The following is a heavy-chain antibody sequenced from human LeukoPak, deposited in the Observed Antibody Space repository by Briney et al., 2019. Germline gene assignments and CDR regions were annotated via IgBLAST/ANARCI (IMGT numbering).Heavy chain of an antibody. V-gene: IGHV4-34*01. CDR1: GGSFSGYY. CDR3: ARGNQYGSGSYYNVYGDNWFDP. J-gene: IGHJ5*02. CDR2: INHSGST. Sequence: SETLSLTCAVYGGSFSGYYWSWIRQPPGKGLEWIGEINHSGSTNYNPSLKSRATISVDTSKNQFSLKLSSVTAADTAVYYCARGNQYGSGSYYNVYGDNWFDPWGQGTLVTVSS. D-gene: IGHD3-10*01.